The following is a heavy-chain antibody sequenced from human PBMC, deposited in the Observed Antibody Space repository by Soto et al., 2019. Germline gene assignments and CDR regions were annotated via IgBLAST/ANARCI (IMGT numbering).Heavy chain of an antibody. V-gene: IGHV4-39*01. D-gene: IGHD6-13*01. CDR1: GGSISISGYY. CDR2: VYYSGTT. CDR3: ARRTYSSSPFDP. J-gene: IGHJ5*02. Sequence: PSETLSLTCTVSGGSISISGYYWGWIRQPPGRGLEWVGSVYYSGTTYYNPSLESRVTISIDTSKNQFFLILSSVTAADTAVYHCARRTYSSSPFDPWGQGILVTAPQ.